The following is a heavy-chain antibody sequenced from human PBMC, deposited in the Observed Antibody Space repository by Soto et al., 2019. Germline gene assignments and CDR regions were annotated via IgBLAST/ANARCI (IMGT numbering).Heavy chain of an antibody. D-gene: IGHD4-17*01. J-gene: IGHJ6*02. Sequence: PGGSLSLSCAASGFTFSSYGMHWVRQAPGKGLEWVAVIWYDGSNKYYADSVKGRFTISRDNSKNTLYLQMNSLRAEDTAVYYCAREMWVTTGYYYGMDVWGQGTTVTVSS. CDR2: IWYDGSNK. CDR3: AREMWVTTGYYYGMDV. CDR1: GFTFSSYG. V-gene: IGHV3-33*01.